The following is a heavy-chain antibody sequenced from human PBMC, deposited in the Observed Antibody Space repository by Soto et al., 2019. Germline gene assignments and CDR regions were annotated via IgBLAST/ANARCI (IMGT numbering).Heavy chain of an antibody. J-gene: IGHJ3*02. CDR3: ARDGRTYYYDSSGYYPDAFDI. V-gene: IGHV1-69*12. CDR1: GGTFSSYA. CDR2: IIPIFGTA. Sequence: QVQLVQSGAEVKKPGSSVKVSCKASGGTFSSYAISWVRQAPGQGLEWMGGIIPIFGTANYAQKFQGRVTITADECTSTAYMELSSLRSEDTAVYYCARDGRTYYYDSSGYYPDAFDIWGQGTMVTVSS. D-gene: IGHD3-22*01.